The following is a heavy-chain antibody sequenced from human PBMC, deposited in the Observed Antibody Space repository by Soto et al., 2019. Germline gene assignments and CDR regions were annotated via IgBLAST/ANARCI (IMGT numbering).Heavy chain of an antibody. Sequence: GGSLRLSCAASGLTFTNAWFSWVRQAPGKGLEWVGLIKSKSAGGTTDYTAPVKGRFTISRDDSRNTLFLQMNSLTIEDTAVYYCNGGSGSDHWGQGTLVTVSS. J-gene: IGHJ4*02. V-gene: IGHV3-15*01. CDR2: IKSKSAGGTT. D-gene: IGHD5-12*01. CDR1: GLTFTNAW. CDR3: NGGSGSDH.